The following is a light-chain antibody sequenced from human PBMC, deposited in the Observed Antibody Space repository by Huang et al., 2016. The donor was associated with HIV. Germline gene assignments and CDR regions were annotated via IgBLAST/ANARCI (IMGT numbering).Light chain of an antibody. J-gene: IGKJ4*01. CDR2: DAS. V-gene: IGKV3-11*01. Sequence: EIVLTQSPATLSLSPGERATLSCRASQSISFYLAWYQQKPGLAPRRLLFDASNRATGVPCRFSGGGSGTYFTLTISSLEPEDFAVSFCQQRSDWPLTFGGGTKVEIK. CDR1: QSISFY. CDR3: QQRSDWPLT.